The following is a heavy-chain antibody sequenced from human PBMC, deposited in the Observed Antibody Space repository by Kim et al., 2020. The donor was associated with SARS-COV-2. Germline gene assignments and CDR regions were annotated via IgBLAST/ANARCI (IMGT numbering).Heavy chain of an antibody. D-gene: IGHD5-18*01. CDR3: ARHVDTAMTKGGLFDY. J-gene: IGHJ4*02. Sequence: LKSRVTISVDTSKNQFSLKLSSVTAADTAVYYCARHVDTAMTKGGLFDYWGQGTLVTVSS. V-gene: IGHV4-39*01.